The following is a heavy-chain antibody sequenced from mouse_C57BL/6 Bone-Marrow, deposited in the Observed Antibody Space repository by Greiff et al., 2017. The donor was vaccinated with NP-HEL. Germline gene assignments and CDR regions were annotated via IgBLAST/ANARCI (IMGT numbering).Heavy chain of an antibody. J-gene: IGHJ2*01. CDR2: IYPRDGST. V-gene: IGHV1-85*01. CDR1: GYNFTSYD. Sequence: VQLQQSGPELVKPGASVKLSCKASGYNFTSYDINWVKQRPGQGLAWIGWIYPRDGSTKYNEKFKGKATLTVDTSSSTAYMELHSLTYEDSAVYFCAREGLLRCYYFDYWGQGTTLTVSS. D-gene: IGHD1-1*01. CDR3: AREGLLRCYYFDY.